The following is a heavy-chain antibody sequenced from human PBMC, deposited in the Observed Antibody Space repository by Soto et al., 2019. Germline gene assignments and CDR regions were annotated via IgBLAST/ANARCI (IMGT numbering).Heavy chain of an antibody. CDR2: ISAYNGNT. J-gene: IGHJ5*02. D-gene: IGHD3-22*01. Sequence: VASVKVSCKASGYTFTSYGISWVRQAPGQGLEWMGWISAYNGNTNYAQKLQGRVTMTTDTSTSTAYMELRSLRSDDTAVYYCARSPFNYDSSGYHPPGDWFDPWGQGTLVTVSS. V-gene: IGHV1-18*01. CDR3: ARSPFNYDSSGYHPPGDWFDP. CDR1: GYTFTSYG.